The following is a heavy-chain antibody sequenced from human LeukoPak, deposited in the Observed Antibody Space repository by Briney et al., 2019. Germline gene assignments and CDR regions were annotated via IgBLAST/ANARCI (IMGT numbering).Heavy chain of an antibody. J-gene: IGHJ4*02. CDR1: GFTLSTNY. CDR2: IHGGGNT. CDR3: ARDNSGWYFDY. V-gene: IGHV3-66*01. Sequence: GGSLRLSCAVSGFTLSTNYMSWVRQAPGKGLEWISVIHGGGNTDYADSVKGRFTISTDNSKNTLYLQMNSLRAEDTAVYYCARDNSGWYFDYWGQGTLVTVSS. D-gene: IGHD6-19*01.